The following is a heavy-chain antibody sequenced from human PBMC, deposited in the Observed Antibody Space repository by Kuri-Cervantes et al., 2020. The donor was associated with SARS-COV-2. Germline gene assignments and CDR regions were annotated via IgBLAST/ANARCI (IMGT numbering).Heavy chain of an antibody. CDR3: AKDRVGVQDF. CDR2: ISHDGKNK. J-gene: IGHJ4*02. D-gene: IGHD2-21*01. CDR1: GFNFRSYG. V-gene: IGHV3-30*18. Sequence: GGSLRLSCAASGFNFRSYGARWVRQAPGKGLEWVAVISHDGKNKKCIASGKGRFTISRDNSQNTLYLHMKSLRSEDTAMYYCAKDRVGVQDFWGQGTLVTVSS.